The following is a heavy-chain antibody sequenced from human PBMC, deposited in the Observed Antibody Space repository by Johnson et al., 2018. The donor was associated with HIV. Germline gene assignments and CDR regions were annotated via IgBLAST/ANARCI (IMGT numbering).Heavy chain of an antibody. D-gene: IGHD6-13*01. V-gene: IGHV3-9*01. J-gene: IGHJ3*02. CDR3: ARVRELSIAAAGVAFDI. CDR2: ISWNSGSI. Sequence: VQLVESGGGLVQPGRSLRLSCAASGFTFDDYAMHWVRQAPGKGLEWVSGISWNSGSIGYADSVKGRFTISRDNSKNTLYLQMNSLRAEDTAVYYCARVRELSIAAAGVAFDIWGQGTMVTVSS. CDR1: GFTFDDYA.